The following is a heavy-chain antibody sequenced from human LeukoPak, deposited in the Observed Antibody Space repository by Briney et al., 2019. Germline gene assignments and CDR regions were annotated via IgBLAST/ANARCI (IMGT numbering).Heavy chain of an antibody. D-gene: IGHD3-10*01. CDR2: LSDSGEIT. V-gene: IGHV3-23*01. CDR1: GFNFSIYA. J-gene: IGHJ3*01. Sequence: PGGSLRLSCVVSGFNFSIYAMSWVRQAPGKGLQWVSLLSDSGEITYYTDSVKGRFTISRDNSNNTLHLHMTSLRAEDTAVYYCAKGRFYYDSGSPLSLWGQGTMVTVSS. CDR3: AKGRFYYDSGSPLSL.